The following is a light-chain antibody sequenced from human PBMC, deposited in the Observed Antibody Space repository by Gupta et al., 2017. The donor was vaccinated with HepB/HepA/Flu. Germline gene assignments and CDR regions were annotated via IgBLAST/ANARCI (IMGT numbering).Light chain of an antibody. CDR3: QQSYSTVT. CDR2: GAS. CDR1: QNINNC. J-gene: IGKJ3*01. Sequence: DIQMTQSPSSLSASVGDRVTITCRASQNINNCLNWYQQKPGKAPKLLIYGASDLQGGVPSRFSGSGSGTDFTLTISSLQPEDFATYDCQQSYSTVTFGPGTRVDVK. V-gene: IGKV1-39*01.